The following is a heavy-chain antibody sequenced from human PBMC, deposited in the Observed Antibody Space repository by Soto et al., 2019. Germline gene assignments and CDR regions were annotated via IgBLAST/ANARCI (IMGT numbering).Heavy chain of an antibody. D-gene: IGHD1-26*01. V-gene: IGHV1-18*01. CDR1: GYTFTSYG. J-gene: IGHJ5*02. CDR2: ISAYNGNT. CDR3: ARGLDVIVGPNRDWFDP. Sequence: ASVTVSCKASGYTFTSYGISWVRQAPGQGLEWMGWISAYNGNTNYAQKLQGRVTMTTDTSTSTAYMELRSLRSDDTAVYYCARGLDVIVGPNRDWFDPWGQGTLVTVSS.